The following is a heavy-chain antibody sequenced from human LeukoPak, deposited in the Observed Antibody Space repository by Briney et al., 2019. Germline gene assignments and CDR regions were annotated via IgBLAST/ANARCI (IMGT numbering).Heavy chain of an antibody. CDR1: GGSFSGYY. D-gene: IGHD6-13*01. CDR3: ARGQGSSRGNWFDP. V-gene: IGHV4-34*01. CDR2: INHSGST. Sequence: KPSETLSLTCAVYGGSFSGYYWSWIRQPPGKGLEWIGEINHSGSTNYNPSLKSRVTISVDTSKNQFSLKLSSVTAADTAVYYCARGQGSSRGNWFDPWGQGILVTVSS. J-gene: IGHJ5*02.